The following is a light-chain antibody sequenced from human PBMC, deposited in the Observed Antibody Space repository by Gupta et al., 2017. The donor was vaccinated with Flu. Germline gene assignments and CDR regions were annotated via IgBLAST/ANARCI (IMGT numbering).Light chain of an antibody. CDR2: RNN. J-gene: IGLJ3*02. V-gene: IGLV1-47*01. Sequence: QSVLTQPPSASGTPGQRVTISCSGSSSNIGSNYVYWYQQLPGPAPKVLIYRNNQRPSVVPDRFSGSKSGTSASLAISGLRAEDEADYYCSAWDDSPSGWVFGGGTKLTVL. CDR3: SAWDDSPSGWV. CDR1: SSNIGSNY.